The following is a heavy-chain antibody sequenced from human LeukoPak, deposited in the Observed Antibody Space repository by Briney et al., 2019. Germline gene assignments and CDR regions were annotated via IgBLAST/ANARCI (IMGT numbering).Heavy chain of an antibody. V-gene: IGHV3-21*01. CDR3: ARGGGSESYDFDY. J-gene: IGHJ4*02. CDR2: ISSSSSYI. Sequence: GGSLRLSCAASGFTFSSHSMNWVRQAPGKGLEWVSSISSSSSYIYYADSVKGRFTISRDNAKNSLYLQMNSLRAEDTAVYYCARGGGSESYDFDYWGQGTLVTVSS. CDR1: GFTFSSHS. D-gene: IGHD3-3*01.